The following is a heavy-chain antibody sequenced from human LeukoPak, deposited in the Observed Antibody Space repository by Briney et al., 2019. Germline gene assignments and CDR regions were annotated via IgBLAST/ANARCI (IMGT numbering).Heavy chain of an antibody. D-gene: IGHD3-9*01. CDR3: AKAVNFDWLPNDY. V-gene: IGHV3-23*01. CDR2: ISGSGGST. J-gene: IGHJ4*02. CDR1: GFTFSSYA. Sequence: GGSLRLSCAASGFTFSSYAMTWVRQTPGKGLEWVSGISGSGGSTYYADSVKGRFTISRDDSKNTLYLQLSSLRAEDTAVYYCAKAVNFDWLPNDYWGQGTLVTVSS.